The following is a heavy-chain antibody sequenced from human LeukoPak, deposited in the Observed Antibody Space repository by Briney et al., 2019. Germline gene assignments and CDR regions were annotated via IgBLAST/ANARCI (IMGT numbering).Heavy chain of an antibody. Sequence: GGSLRLSCAASGFTFNYYWMHWLRQAPGKGLVWVSRIHSDGSATTYVDSVKGRFTISRDNARNTVYLQMNSLRAEDTAVYYCAKDTAAAGLDYWGQGTLVTVSS. CDR1: GFTFNYYW. J-gene: IGHJ4*02. V-gene: IGHV3-74*01. CDR2: IHSDGSAT. CDR3: AKDTAAAGLDY. D-gene: IGHD6-13*01.